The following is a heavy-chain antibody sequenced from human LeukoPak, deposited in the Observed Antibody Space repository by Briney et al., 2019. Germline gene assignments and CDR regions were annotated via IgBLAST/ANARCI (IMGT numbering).Heavy chain of an antibody. CDR2: INWNSGSI. J-gene: IGHJ4*02. Sequence: RSLRLSCAASGFTFDDYAMHWVRQAPGKGLEWVSGINWNSGSIGYADSVKGRFTISRDNAKNSLYLQMNSLRAEDTALYYCAKDIGSSGYYYPDYWGQGTLVTVSS. D-gene: IGHD3-22*01. CDR1: GFTFDDYA. CDR3: AKDIGSSGYYYPDY. V-gene: IGHV3-9*01.